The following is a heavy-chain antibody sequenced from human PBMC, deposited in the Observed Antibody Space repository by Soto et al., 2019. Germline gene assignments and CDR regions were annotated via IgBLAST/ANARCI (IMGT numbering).Heavy chain of an antibody. V-gene: IGHV4-39*01. J-gene: IGHJ5*02. CDR2: IYYSGST. D-gene: IGHD2-2*02. CDR1: GGSISSSSYY. Sequence: PSETLSLTCTVSGGSISSSSYYWGWIRQPPGKGLEWIGSIYYSGSTYYNPSLKSRVTISVDTSKNQFSPKLSSVTAADTAVYYCARHITVVPAVINWFDPWGQGTLVTVSS. CDR3: ARHITVVPAVINWFDP.